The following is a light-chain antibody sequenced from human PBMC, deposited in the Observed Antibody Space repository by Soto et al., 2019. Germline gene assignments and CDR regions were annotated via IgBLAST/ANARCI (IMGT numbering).Light chain of an antibody. CDR2: GAS. CDR1: QSVSSSY. Sequence: EIVLTQSPGTLSLSPGERATLSCRASQSVSSSYLAWYQQKPGQAHRLLIYGASSSATGIPDRFSGSGSGTYFTLTISRLEPEDFAVYYCQQYGSSSGLTFGGGTKVEIK. CDR3: QQYGSSSGLT. J-gene: IGKJ4*01. V-gene: IGKV3-20*01.